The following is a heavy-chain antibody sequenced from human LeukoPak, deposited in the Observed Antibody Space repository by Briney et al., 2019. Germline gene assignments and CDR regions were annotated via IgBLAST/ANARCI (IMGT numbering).Heavy chain of an antibody. J-gene: IGHJ4*02. CDR1: GFTFSFYA. D-gene: IGHD3-9*01. CDR2: ISSNGGST. V-gene: IGHV3-64*01. Sequence: GGSLRLSCAASGFTFSFYAMHWVRQAPGKGLEYVSAISSNGGSTYYANSVKGRFTISRDNSKNTLYLQMGSLRAEDMAVYYCARAYFDWSYYFDYWGQGTLVTVSS. CDR3: ARAYFDWSYYFDY.